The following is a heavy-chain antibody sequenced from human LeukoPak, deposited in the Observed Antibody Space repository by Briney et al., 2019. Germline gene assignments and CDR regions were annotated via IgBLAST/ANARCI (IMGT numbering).Heavy chain of an antibody. Sequence: VGSLRLSCVASGFTFSHYWMSGVRQAPGKGVGWVANIKEDGSIEDYVDSLKGRFTVSRDNAKNSLYLAMTSLRVEDTAVYYCVSKHVALTWGQGNLVIVSS. J-gene: IGHJ5*02. CDR2: IKEDGSIE. V-gene: IGHV3-7*01. D-gene: IGHD5-12*01. CDR1: GFTFSHYW. CDR3: VSKHVALT.